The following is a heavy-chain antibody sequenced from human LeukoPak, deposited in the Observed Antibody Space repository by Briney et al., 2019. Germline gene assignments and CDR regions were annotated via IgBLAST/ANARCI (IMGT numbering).Heavy chain of an antibody. Sequence: GGSLRLSCAASGFTFSNYGMHWVRQAPGKGLEWVALISYDGVNKYYADSVKGRFTISRDNSKNTLYLRMNSLRVEDTALYFCAKLRELVTYYYYYGLDVWGQGTTVTVSS. V-gene: IGHV3-30*18. J-gene: IGHJ6*02. CDR3: AKLRELVTYYYYYGLDV. CDR1: GFTFSNYG. D-gene: IGHD1-1*01. CDR2: ISYDGVNK.